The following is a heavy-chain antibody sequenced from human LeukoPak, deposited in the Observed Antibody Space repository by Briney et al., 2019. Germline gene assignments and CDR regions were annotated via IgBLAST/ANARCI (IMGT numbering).Heavy chain of an antibody. Sequence: GASVKVSCKASGYTFTTYYIHWVRRAPGQGLEWMGWITPYSGGTNYAQKFQGRVTMTTDTSISTAYMELRSLRSDDTAVYYCARGGGYNDYWGQGTLVTVSS. V-gene: IGHV1-2*02. D-gene: IGHD5-24*01. CDR2: ITPYSGGT. CDR3: ARGGGYNDY. CDR1: GYTFTTYY. J-gene: IGHJ4*02.